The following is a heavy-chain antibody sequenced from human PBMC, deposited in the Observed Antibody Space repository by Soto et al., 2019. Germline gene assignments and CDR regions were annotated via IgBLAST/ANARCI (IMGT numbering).Heavy chain of an antibody. V-gene: IGHV3-48*01. CDR1: GFTFSSYG. Sequence: PGGSLRLSCAASGFTFSSYGMHWVRQAPGKGLEWVSYISSSSSTIYYADSVKGRFTISRDNAKNSLYLQMDSLRAEDTAVYYCARAILTGYYRVPWFDPWGQGTRVTVSS. CDR2: ISSSSSTI. D-gene: IGHD3-9*01. J-gene: IGHJ5*02. CDR3: ARAILTGYYRVPWFDP.